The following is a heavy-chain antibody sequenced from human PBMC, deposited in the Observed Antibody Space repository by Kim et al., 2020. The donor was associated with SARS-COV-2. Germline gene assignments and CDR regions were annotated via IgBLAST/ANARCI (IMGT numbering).Heavy chain of an antibody. CDR2: ISWNSGSI. Sequence: GGSLRLSCAASGFTFDDYAMNWVRQAPGKGLEWVSGISWNSGSIGYADSVKGRFTISRDHAKNSLYLQMNSLRAEDTALYYCAKAGYYGSSGPSGPYDAFYIWGQGTMVTASS. CDR1: GFTFDDYA. D-gene: IGHD3-22*01. CDR3: AKAGYYGSSGPSGPYDAFYI. V-gene: IGHV3-9*01. J-gene: IGHJ3*02.